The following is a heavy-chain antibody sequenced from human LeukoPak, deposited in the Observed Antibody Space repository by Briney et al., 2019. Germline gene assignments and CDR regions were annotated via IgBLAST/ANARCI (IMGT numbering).Heavy chain of an antibody. CDR2: IYPGDSDT. V-gene: IGHV5-51*01. J-gene: IGHJ1*01. CDR1: GYSFTSYW. D-gene: IGHD2-21*02. CDR3: ARSEAYCGGDCYFQH. Sequence: GESLKISCKGSGYSFTSYWIGWVRQMPGRGLEWMGIIYPGDSDTRYSPSFQGQVTISADKSISTAYLQWSSLKASDTAMYYCARSEAYCGGDCYFQHWGQGTLVTASS.